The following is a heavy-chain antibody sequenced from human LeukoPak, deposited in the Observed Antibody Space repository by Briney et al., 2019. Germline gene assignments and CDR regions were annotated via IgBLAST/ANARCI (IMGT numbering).Heavy chain of an antibody. CDR1: GFTFSGYS. V-gene: IGHV3-48*02. CDR3: ARDPEALDY. J-gene: IGHJ4*02. CDR2: LRSSGDTI. Sequence: PGGSLRLSCAASGFTFSGYSMNWVRQAPGKGLEWVAYLRSSGDTIYYADSVKGRFTISRDIAKSSLYLQMNSLRDEDTAVYYCARDPEALDYWGQGTLVTVSS.